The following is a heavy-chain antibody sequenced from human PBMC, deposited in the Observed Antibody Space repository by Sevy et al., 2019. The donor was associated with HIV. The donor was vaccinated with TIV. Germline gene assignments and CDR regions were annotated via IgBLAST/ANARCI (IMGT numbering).Heavy chain of an antibody. Sequence: GGCLRLSCAASGFTFSDHDMDWVRQAPGKGLEWVGRSRNKPNSYTTEYAASVKGRFTSPVDDSKSSVYLQINSLETEDTAVYYCARGAGVDIGRFNYDYYGMDVWGQGTTVTVSS. CDR3: ARGAGVDIGRFNYDYYGMDV. J-gene: IGHJ6*02. CDR1: GFTFSDHD. V-gene: IGHV3-72*01. D-gene: IGHD5-12*01. CDR2: SRNKPNSYTT.